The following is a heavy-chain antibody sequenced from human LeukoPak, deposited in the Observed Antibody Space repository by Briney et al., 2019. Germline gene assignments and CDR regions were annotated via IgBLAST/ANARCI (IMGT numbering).Heavy chain of an antibody. V-gene: IGHV4-34*01. CDR3: ARGHPVLRYFDWLFPPSFDY. Sequence: SETLSLTCAVYGGSFSGYYWSWIRQPPGKGLEWIGEINHSGSTNYNPSLKSRVTISVDTPKNQFSLKLSSVTAADTAVYYCARGHPVLRYFDWLFPPSFDYWGQGTMVTVSS. CDR1: GGSFSGYY. D-gene: IGHD3-9*01. J-gene: IGHJ4*02. CDR2: INHSGST.